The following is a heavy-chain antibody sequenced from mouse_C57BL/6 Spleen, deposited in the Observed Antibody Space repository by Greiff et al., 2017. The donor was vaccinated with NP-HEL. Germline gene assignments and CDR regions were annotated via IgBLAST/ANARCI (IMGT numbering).Heavy chain of an antibody. CDR1: GYSITSGYY. Sequence: EVQLVESGPGLVKPSQSLSLTCSVTGYSITSGYYWNWIRQFPGNKLEWMGYISYDGSNNYNPSLKNRISITRDTSKNQFFLKLNSVTTEDTATYYCAREELFFAYWGQGTLVTVSA. CDR2: ISYDGSN. J-gene: IGHJ3*01. V-gene: IGHV3-6*01. CDR3: AREELFFAY. D-gene: IGHD1-1*02.